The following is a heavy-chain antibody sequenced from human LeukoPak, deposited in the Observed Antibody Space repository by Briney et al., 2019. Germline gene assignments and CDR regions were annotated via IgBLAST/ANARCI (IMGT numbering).Heavy chain of an antibody. CDR2: IGTVSNNI. CDR1: GFTFSSYA. D-gene: IGHD1-26*01. V-gene: IGHV3-48*01. J-gene: IGHJ3*01. Sequence: GGSLRLSCAASGFTFSSYAMSWVRQAPGKGLEWISYIGTVSNNIYYADSVKGRYTISRDNPKNSLSLQMNSLRAEDTAVYYCAREKLYGNSLDVWGQGTMVSVSS. CDR3: AREKLYGNSLDV.